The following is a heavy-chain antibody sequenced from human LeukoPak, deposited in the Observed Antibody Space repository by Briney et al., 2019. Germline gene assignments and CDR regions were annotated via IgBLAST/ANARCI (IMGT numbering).Heavy chain of an antibody. V-gene: IGHV3-21*01. Sequence: GVPLTLSCAASGFTFSSYNMNGLRQSPGKARVGVTSINNNSSYIFYTDSVKGRFTISRDNAKNSLSLQMNTLRAEDTAVYYCARGESGATWGLFDYWGQGTLVTVSS. D-gene: IGHD3-10*01. J-gene: IGHJ4*02. CDR2: INNNSSYI. CDR3: ARGESGATWGLFDY. CDR1: GFTFSSYN.